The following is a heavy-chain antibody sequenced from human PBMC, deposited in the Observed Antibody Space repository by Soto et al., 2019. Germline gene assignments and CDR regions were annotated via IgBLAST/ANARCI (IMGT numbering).Heavy chain of an antibody. J-gene: IGHJ5*02. CDR3: ARDLAYPSGAWFDP. CDR2: IYYTGST. Sequence: PSETLSLTCTVSGGSISSYYWSWIRQPPGKGLEWIGYIYYTGSTNYNPSLRRRVTMSVDTSKSQFSLKLSSVTAADTAVYYCARDLAYPSGAWFDPWGQGTLVTVSS. V-gene: IGHV4-59*01. CDR1: GGSISSYY. D-gene: IGHD2-21*01.